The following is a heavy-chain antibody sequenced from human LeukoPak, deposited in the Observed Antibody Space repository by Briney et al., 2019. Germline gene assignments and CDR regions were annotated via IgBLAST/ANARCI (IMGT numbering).Heavy chain of an antibody. V-gene: IGHV4-39*01. CDR3: VRHASIGKADY. Sequence: SETLSLTFGVSGGSITSLSYSWGWVRQPPGEGPEYIASISHDGNIYYKPSLKSRVTMSIDTSRNHFSLKLTSVTASDTAVYDCVRHASIGKADYWGQGTLVTVSS. CDR2: ISHDGNI. CDR1: GGSITSLSYS. J-gene: IGHJ4*02. D-gene: IGHD6-6*01.